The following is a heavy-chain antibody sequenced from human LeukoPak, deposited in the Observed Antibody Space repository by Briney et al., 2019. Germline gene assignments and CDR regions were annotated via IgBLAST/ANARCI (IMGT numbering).Heavy chain of an antibody. Sequence: GGSLRLSCTTSGFNFNNAWMNWVRQAPGKGLEWVSSISHTSSYIYFADSVKGRFAISRDNAKNSLYLQVSSLRAEDTAVYFCARGGATLGADAFDYWGQGTLVTVSS. D-gene: IGHD1-26*01. CDR3: ARGGATLGADAFDY. J-gene: IGHJ4*02. CDR1: GFNFNNAW. V-gene: IGHV3-21*01. CDR2: ISHTSSYI.